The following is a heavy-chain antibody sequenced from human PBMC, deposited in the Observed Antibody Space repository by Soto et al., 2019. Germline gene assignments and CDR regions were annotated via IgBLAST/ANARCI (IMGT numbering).Heavy chain of an antibody. CDR1: GGTFRNHV. J-gene: IGHJ4*02. V-gene: IGHV1-69*13. D-gene: IGHD3-10*01. Sequence: ASVKFSCKASGGTFRNHVFNWVRQAPGQGLEWMGGIIPIIGTPNYAQKFQGRVTITADASTNTVYLDVSSLRSQDTAVYYCARDLEFRDGNISHLDYWGQGTLVPVSS. CDR3: ARDLEFRDGNISHLDY. CDR2: IIPIIGTP.